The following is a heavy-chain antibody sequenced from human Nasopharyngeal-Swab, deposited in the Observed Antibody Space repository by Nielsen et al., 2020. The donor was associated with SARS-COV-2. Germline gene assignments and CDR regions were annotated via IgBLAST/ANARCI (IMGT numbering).Heavy chain of an antibody. V-gene: IGHV4-59*13. CDR3: ARGQYNWNHFDY. CDR2: IYYSGST. D-gene: IGHD1-20*01. J-gene: IGHJ4*02. Sequence: SETLSLTCTVSGGSISSYYWSWIRQPPGKGLEWIGYIYYSGSTNYNPSLKSRVTISVDTSKNQFSLKLSSVTAADTAVYYCARGQYNWNHFDYWGQGTLVTVSS. CDR1: GGSISSYY.